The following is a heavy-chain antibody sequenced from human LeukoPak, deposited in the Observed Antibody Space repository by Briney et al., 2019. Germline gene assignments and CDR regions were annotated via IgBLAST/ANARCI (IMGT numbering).Heavy chain of an antibody. Sequence: SVKVSCKASGGTFSSYAISWVRQAPGQGLEWMGGIIPIFGTANYAQKSQGRVTITADESTSTAYMELSSLGSEDTAVYYCASFHSGSEEFDYWGQGTLVTVSS. D-gene: IGHD3-10*01. V-gene: IGHV1-69*13. CDR2: IIPIFGTA. J-gene: IGHJ4*02. CDR1: GGTFSSYA. CDR3: ASFHSGSEEFDY.